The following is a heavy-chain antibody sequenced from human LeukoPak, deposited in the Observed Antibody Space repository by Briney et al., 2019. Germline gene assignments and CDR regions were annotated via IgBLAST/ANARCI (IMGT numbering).Heavy chain of an antibody. J-gene: IGHJ4*02. D-gene: IGHD1-26*01. Sequence: GESLKISCKVSGYSLNNYWIAWVRQMPGRGLEWMGIVFPADSDTRYSPSFQGQATISADKSINIAYLQWSSLKASDTATYYCARYDGGATADFWGQGTLVTVSS. V-gene: IGHV5-51*01. CDR2: VFPADSDT. CDR1: GYSLNNYW. CDR3: ARYDGGATADF.